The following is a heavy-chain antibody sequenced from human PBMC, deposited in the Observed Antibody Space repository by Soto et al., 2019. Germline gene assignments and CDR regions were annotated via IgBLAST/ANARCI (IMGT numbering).Heavy chain of an antibody. J-gene: IGHJ6*02. V-gene: IGHV4-39*01. CDR2: IKYSGTT. D-gene: IGHD3-9*01. Sequence: PLETLSLTCTVSGGSISSSRCHWGWIRQPPGKGLEWIASIKYSGTTFYNPSLKSRVTLSVDTSKNQFSLKLSSVTAADTAVYYCASAYYDILTGYYPSHYYYYGMDVWGQGTTVTVSS. CDR1: GGSISSSRCH. CDR3: ASAYYDILTGYYPSHYYYYGMDV.